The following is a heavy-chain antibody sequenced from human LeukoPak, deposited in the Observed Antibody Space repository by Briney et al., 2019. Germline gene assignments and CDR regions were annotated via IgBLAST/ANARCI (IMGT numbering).Heavy chain of an antibody. J-gene: IGHJ4*02. V-gene: IGHV4-34*01. CDR2: INHSGST. CDR1: GGSFSGYY. Sequence: SETLSLICAVYGGSFSGYYWIWIRQPPGKGLEWIGEINHSGSTNYNPSLKSRVTISVDTSKNQCSLKLSSVTAAKTAVYYGARGGRRGVYWGQGTLVTVSS. CDR3: ARGGRRGVY. D-gene: IGHD2-8*02.